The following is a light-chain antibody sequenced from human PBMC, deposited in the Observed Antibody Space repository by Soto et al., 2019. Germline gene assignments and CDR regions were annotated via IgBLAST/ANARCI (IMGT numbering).Light chain of an antibody. V-gene: IGLV2-8*01. Sequence: QSALTHPPSASCSPGQSVTISCTGTKNDVGFYDFVSWYQHPPGKAPRLIIYEVVQRPSGVPDRFSGSKSGNTASLTVSGLQAADEADYFCKSYAGSITYVFGSGTKVTVL. CDR1: KNDVGFYDF. CDR3: KSYAGSITYV. J-gene: IGLJ1*01. CDR2: EVV.